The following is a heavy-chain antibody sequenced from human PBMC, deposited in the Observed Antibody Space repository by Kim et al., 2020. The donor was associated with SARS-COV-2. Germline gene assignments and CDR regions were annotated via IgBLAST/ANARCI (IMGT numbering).Heavy chain of an antibody. V-gene: IGHV4-59*13. CDR2: IYYSGST. Sequence: SETLSLTCTVSGGSISSYYWSWIRQPPGKGLEWIGYIYYSGSTNYNPSLKSRVTISVDTSKNQFSLKLSSVTAADTAVYYCAREPYYGSGNYYGMDVWGRETTVTVSS. CDR3: AREPYYGSGNYYGMDV. J-gene: IGHJ6*02. CDR1: GGSISSYY. D-gene: IGHD3-10*01.